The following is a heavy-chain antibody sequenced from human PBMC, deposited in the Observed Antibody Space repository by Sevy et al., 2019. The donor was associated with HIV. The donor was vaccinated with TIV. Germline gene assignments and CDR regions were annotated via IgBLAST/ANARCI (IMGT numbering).Heavy chain of an antibody. D-gene: IGHD3-16*01. CDR1: GFSFSTYW. CDR3: VREGLGGFSYSLDC. J-gene: IGHJ4*02. V-gene: IGHV3-7*01. Sequence: GGSLRLSCAASGFSFSTYWMTWVRQAPGKGLEWVATMNQDGTERDHVDSVKGRFTISRDNTKTSLFVQMHGLSAEDTGVYYCVREGLGGFSYSLDCWGQGTLVTVSS. CDR2: MNQDGTER.